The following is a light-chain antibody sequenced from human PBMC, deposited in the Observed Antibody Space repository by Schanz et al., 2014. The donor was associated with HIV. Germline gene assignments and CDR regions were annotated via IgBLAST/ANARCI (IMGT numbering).Light chain of an antibody. J-gene: IGKJ4*01. CDR3: QQRSNWLT. V-gene: IGKV3-11*01. CDR1: QTVSNN. Sequence: EIVMTQSPGTLSVSPGERATLSCRASQTVSNNLAWYQQKPGQAPRLLIYDASNRATGIPARFSGSGSGTDFTLTISSLEPEDFADYYCQQRSNWLTFGGGTKVEIK. CDR2: DAS.